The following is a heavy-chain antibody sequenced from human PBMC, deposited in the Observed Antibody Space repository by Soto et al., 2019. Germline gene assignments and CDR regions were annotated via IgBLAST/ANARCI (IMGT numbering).Heavy chain of an antibody. CDR1: GFSLSNARMG. CDR2: IFSNDEK. V-gene: IGHV2-26*01. Sequence: QVTLKESGPVLVKPTETLTLTCTVSGFSLSNARMGVSWIRQPPGKALEWLAHIFSNDEKSYSTSLKSRLTITKDTSKSQVVLTMTNMDPVDTATYYCARMRVYAHYYYYYMDVWGKGTTVTVSS. J-gene: IGHJ6*03. CDR3: ARMRVYAHYYYYYMDV. D-gene: IGHD2-8*01.